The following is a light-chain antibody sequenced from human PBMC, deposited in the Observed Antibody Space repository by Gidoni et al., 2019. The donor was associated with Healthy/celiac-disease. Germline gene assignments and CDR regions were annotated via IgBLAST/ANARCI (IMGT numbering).Light chain of an antibody. J-gene: IGKJ2*01. CDR1: QSISSY. Sequence: DIQMTQSPSSLSASVGDRVTITCRASQSISSYLNLYQQKPGKAPKLLIYAASSLQSGVPSRFSGSGSGTDFTLTISSLQPEDFATYYCQQSYITPLTFGQGTKLEIK. CDR3: QQSYITPLT. V-gene: IGKV1-39*01. CDR2: AAS.